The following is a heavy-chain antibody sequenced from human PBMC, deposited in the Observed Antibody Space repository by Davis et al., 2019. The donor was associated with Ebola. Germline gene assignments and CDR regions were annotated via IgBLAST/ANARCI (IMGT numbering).Heavy chain of an antibody. Sequence: ASVKVSCKASGYIFSNYDINWVRQARGQGLEWMGWMNAYSGNTGYVEKFQGRVTITRDTSASAAYMELSSLRSEDTAVYYCARAGVATIFNYYYGMDVWGQGTTVTVSS. J-gene: IGHJ6*02. CDR1: GYIFSNYD. D-gene: IGHD5-12*01. CDR3: ARAGVATIFNYYYGMDV. V-gene: IGHV1-8*01. CDR2: MNAYSGNT.